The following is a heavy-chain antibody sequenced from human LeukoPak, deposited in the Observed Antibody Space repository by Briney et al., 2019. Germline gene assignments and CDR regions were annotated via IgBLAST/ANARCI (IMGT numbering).Heavy chain of an antibody. D-gene: IGHD3-22*01. V-gene: IGHV4-34*01. CDR2: INHSGYT. CDR1: GESSFSSYY. Sequence: SETLFLTCAVYGESSFSSYYWSWIRQTPGGALEWIGEINHSGYTNYNPSLKSRVTLSIDTSKNQFSLRLNSVTAADTAVYYCSRQVVGNDYWGQGTLVTVSS. CDR3: SRQVVGNDY. J-gene: IGHJ4*02.